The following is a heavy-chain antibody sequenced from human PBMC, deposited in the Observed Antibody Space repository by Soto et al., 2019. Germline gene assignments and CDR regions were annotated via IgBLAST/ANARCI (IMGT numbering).Heavy chain of an antibody. D-gene: IGHD2-21*02. CDR3: ARHRTTAKGSEFDY. CDR1: GGSIGSYY. Sequence: SETRSRTCTVSGGSIGSYYWSWIRQPPGKGLEWIGYIHYSGSTNYNPSLESRVTISVDTSKNQFSLILSSVTAADTAVYYCARHRTTAKGSEFDYWGQGTLVTVSS. CDR2: IHYSGST. V-gene: IGHV4-59*08. J-gene: IGHJ4*02.